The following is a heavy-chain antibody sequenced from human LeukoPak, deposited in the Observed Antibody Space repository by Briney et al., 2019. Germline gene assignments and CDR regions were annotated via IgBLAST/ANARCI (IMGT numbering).Heavy chain of an antibody. Sequence: GASVKVSCKASGYTFTSYGISWVRQAPGQGLELMGWISAYNGNTNYAQKLQGRVTMTTDTSTSTAYMELRSLRSDDTAVYYCARVEYCSSTSCYGWFDPWGQGTLVTVSS. J-gene: IGHJ5*02. CDR2: ISAYNGNT. D-gene: IGHD2-2*01. CDR3: ARVEYCSSTSCYGWFDP. CDR1: GYTFTSYG. V-gene: IGHV1-18*01.